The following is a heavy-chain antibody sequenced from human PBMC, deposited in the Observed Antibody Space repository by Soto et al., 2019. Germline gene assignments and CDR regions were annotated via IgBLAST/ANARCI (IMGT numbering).Heavy chain of an antibody. Sequence: PSETLSLTCTVSGGSISSYYWSWIRQPPGKGLEWIGYIYYSGSTNYNPSLKSRVTISVDTSKNQFSLKLSSVTAADTAVYYCARFPRGYSYGHFDYWGQGTLVTGSS. CDR3: ARFPRGYSYGHFDY. D-gene: IGHD5-18*01. V-gene: IGHV4-59*01. CDR2: IYYSGST. CDR1: GGSISSYY. J-gene: IGHJ4*02.